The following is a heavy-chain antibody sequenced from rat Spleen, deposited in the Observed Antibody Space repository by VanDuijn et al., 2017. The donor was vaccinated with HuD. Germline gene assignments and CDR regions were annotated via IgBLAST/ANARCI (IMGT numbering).Heavy chain of an antibody. CDR1: GFTFSNYG. D-gene: IGHD1-10*01. CDR3: TRDRVITTSFDY. J-gene: IGHJ2*01. CDR2: ISYDGSVT. Sequence: EVQLVESGGGLVQPGRSLKLSCAASGFTFSNYGMAWVRQAPTKGLEWVATISYDGSVTYYRDSMKGRFTISRDNAKSTLYLQMNSLRSEDTATYYCTRDRVITTSFDYWGQGVMVTVSS. V-gene: IGHV5-29*01.